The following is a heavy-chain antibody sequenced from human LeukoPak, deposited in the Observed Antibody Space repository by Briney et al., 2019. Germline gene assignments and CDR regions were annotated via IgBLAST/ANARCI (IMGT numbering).Heavy chain of an antibody. CDR2: IYYSGST. D-gene: IGHD5-24*01. J-gene: IGHJ4*02. Sequence: SSETLSLTCTVSGGSISSSSYYWGWIRQPPGKGLEWIGSIYYSGSTYYNPSLKSRVTISVDTSKNQFSLKLSSVTAADTAVYYCARALKMATIKITEYYFDYWGQGTLVTVSS. CDR3: ARALKMATIKITEYYFDY. CDR1: GGSISSSSYY. V-gene: IGHV4-39*07.